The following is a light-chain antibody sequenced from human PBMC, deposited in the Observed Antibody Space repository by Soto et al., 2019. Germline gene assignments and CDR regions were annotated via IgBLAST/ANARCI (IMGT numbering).Light chain of an antibody. CDR2: AAS. J-gene: IGKJ4*01. V-gene: IGKV1-8*01. CDR3: LRLNAYPLT. Sequence: AIRMTQSPSSLSASTGDRVTITCRASQGISSYLAWYQQKPGKAPKLLIYAASTLQSGVPSRFSGSGSETDFTLTISSLQPEDFATYYCLRLNAYPLTFGGGTKVDIK. CDR1: QGISSY.